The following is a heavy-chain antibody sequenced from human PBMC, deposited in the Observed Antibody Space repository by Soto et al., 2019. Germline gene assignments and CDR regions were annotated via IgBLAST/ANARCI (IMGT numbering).Heavy chain of an antibody. CDR3: AKDVLGYCSGGSCLKGAFDI. CDR1: GFTFDDYA. D-gene: IGHD2-15*01. J-gene: IGHJ3*02. Sequence: EVQLVESGGGLVQPGRSLRLSCAASGFTFDDYAMHWVRQAPGKGLEWVSGISWNSGSIGYADSVKGRFTISRDNAKNSLYLQMNSLRAEDMALYYCAKDVLGYCSGGSCLKGAFDIWGQGTMVTVSS. CDR2: ISWNSGSI. V-gene: IGHV3-9*03.